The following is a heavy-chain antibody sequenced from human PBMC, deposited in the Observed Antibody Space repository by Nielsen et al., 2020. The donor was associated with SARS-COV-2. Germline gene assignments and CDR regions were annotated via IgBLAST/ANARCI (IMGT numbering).Heavy chain of an antibody. D-gene: IGHD1-14*01. J-gene: IGHJ4*02. Sequence: SETLSLTCTVSGGSISSYYWSWIRQPPGKGLKWIGYIYYSGSTNYNPSLKSRVTISVDTSKNQFSLKLSSVTAADTAVYYCARSSNDPGLEYWGQGTLVTVSS. CDR2: IYYSGST. CDR1: GGSISSYY. CDR3: ARSSNDPGLEY. V-gene: IGHV4-59*01.